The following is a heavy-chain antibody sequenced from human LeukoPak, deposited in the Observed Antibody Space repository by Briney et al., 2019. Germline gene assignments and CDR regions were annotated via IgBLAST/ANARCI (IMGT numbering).Heavy chain of an antibody. Sequence: SETLSLTCTVSGGSISSGGYCWSWIRQHPGKGLEWIGYIYYSGSTYYNPSLKSRVTISVDTSKNQFSLKLSSVTAADTAVYYCARSGDSSGYLDYWGQGTLVTVSS. CDR3: ARSGDSSGYLDY. V-gene: IGHV4-31*03. CDR2: IYYSGST. CDR1: GGSISSGGYC. D-gene: IGHD3-22*01. J-gene: IGHJ4*02.